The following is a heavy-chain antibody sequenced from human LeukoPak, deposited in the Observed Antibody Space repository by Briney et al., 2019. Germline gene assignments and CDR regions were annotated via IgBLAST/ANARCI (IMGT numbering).Heavy chain of an antibody. CDR3: ARGRAMAGKTYYFDY. CDR2: IIPILGIA. CDR1: GGTFSSYA. J-gene: IGHJ4*02. V-gene: IGHV1-69*04. Sequence: ASVKVSCKASGGTFSSYAISWVRQAPGQGLEWMGRIIPILGIANYAQKFQGRVTITADKSTSTAYMELSSLRSEDTAVYYCARGRAMAGKTYYFDYWGQGTLVTVSS. D-gene: IGHD6-19*01.